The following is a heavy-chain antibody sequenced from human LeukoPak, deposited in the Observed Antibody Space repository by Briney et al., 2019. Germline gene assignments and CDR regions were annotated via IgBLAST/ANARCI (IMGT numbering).Heavy chain of an antibody. V-gene: IGHV1-2*02. J-gene: IGHJ5*01. CDR2: INPNSGDT. D-gene: IGHD4-11*01. CDR1: GYAFTGYY. CDR3: ARVRRNSRSSRNWLGS. Sequence: ASVKVSCKASGYAFTGYYLHWVRQAPGQGLEWMGRINPNSGDTDYVQKFQGRVTMTRDTYIRTAYMEVNRLQSEDTAVYYCARVRRNSRSSRNWLGSWGQGTLVIVSS.